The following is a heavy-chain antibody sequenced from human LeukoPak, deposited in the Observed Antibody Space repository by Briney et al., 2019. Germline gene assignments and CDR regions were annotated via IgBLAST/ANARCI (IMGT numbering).Heavy chain of an antibody. V-gene: IGHV4-30-2*01. CDR2: IYHSGST. D-gene: IGHD6-13*01. Sequence: SETLSLTCTVSGGSISSGGYYWSWIRQPPGKGLEWIGYIYHSGSTYYNPSLKSRVTISVDRSKNQFSLKLSSVTAADTAVYYCARDSSPYGSSRYFDYWGQGTLVTVSS. CDR3: ARDSSPYGSSRYFDY. J-gene: IGHJ4*02. CDR1: GGSISSGGYY.